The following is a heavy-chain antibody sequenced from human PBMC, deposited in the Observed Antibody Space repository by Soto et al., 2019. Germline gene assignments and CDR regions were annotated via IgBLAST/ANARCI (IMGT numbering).Heavy chain of an antibody. D-gene: IGHD6-19*01. CDR3: AQGLPSRLNRAGRGWLIYYGMGV. Sequence: GGCLRLSCAAAGFTVSSYGMHWVRQAPGKGLEWVAVIWYDGSNKDYADSVKGRLTISRDTSKNTLYLQMNSLRAEDTAVYYCAQGLPSRLNRAGRGWLIYYGMGVLAQGTTVTVSS. V-gene: IGHV3-33*06. CDR2: IWYDGSNK. CDR1: GFTVSSYG. J-gene: IGHJ6*02.